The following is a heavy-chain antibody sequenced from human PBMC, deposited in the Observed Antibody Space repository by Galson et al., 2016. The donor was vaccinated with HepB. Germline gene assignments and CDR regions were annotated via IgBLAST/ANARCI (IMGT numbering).Heavy chain of an antibody. CDR2: IYPGGSDT. Sequence: QSGAEVKKPGESLKISCKVSGDSFTKYWIDRVRQLPGKGLEWMGSIYPGGSDTRFSPSFQGQVTVSVDTSIDTAFLEWNQVKASDSAIYYCARQGRYSNPRYRNDSGGHGTQVTVSS. CDR3: ARQGRYSNPRYRNDS. V-gene: IGHV5-51*01. D-gene: IGHD4-11*01. J-gene: IGHJ5*01. CDR1: GDSFTKYW.